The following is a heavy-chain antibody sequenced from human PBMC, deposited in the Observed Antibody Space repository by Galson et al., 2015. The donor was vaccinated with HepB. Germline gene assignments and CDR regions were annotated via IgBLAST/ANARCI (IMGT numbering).Heavy chain of an antibody. V-gene: IGHV4-59*01. CDR1: GGSISSYY. CDR3: ARGGGGYSYGLFDY. J-gene: IGHJ4*02. CDR2: IYYSGST. Sequence: LSLTCTVSGGSISSYYWSWIRQPPGKGLEWIGYIYYSGSTNYNPSLKSRVTISVDTSKNQFSLKLSSVTAADAAVYYCARGGGGYSYGLFDYWGQGTLVTVSS. D-gene: IGHD5-18*01.